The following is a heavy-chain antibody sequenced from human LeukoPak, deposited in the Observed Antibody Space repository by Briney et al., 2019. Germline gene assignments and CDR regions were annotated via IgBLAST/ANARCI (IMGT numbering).Heavy chain of an antibody. CDR3: ASIRYYYYGMDV. CDR2: IYSGGST. D-gene: IGHD2-2*02. CDR1: GFTVSSNY. V-gene: IGHV3-53*01. Sequence: GGSLRLSCAASGFTVSSNYMSWVRQAPGKGLEWVSVIYSGGSTYYADSVKGRFTTSRDNSKNTLYLQMNSLRAKDTAVYYCASIRYYYYGMDVWGQGTTVTVSS. J-gene: IGHJ6*02.